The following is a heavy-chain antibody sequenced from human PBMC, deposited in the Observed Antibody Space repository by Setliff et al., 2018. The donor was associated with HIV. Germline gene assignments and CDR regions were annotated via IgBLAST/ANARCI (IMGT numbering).Heavy chain of an antibody. Sequence: ASVKVSCKASGYTFTSYYMHWVRQAPGQGLEWMGIINPSGGSTSYAQKFQGRVTMTRDKSTSTVYMELSSLRSEDTAVYYCARDPAVFGLYYYYYMDVCGKGTTVTVSS. J-gene: IGHJ6*03. D-gene: IGHD3-16*01. V-gene: IGHV1-46*03. CDR2: INPSGGST. CDR3: ARDPAVFGLYYYYYMDV. CDR1: GYTFTSYY.